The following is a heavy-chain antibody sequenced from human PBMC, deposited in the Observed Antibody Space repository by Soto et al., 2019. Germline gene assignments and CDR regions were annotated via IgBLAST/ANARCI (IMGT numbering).Heavy chain of an antibody. D-gene: IGHD3-22*01. CDR3: VTNSSGYHRFDY. CDR2: IGTGGLGT. J-gene: IGHJ4*02. Sequence: EVQLLESGGELVQPGGSLRLSCAASGFTFNDYVMTWVRQAPGKGLEWVSSIGTGGLGTHYADSVKGRFIISRDNSKNTLFPQLKSLRAEATAFYDCVTNSSGYHRFDYWGQGTLVTVSS. V-gene: IGHV3-23*01. CDR1: GFTFNDYV.